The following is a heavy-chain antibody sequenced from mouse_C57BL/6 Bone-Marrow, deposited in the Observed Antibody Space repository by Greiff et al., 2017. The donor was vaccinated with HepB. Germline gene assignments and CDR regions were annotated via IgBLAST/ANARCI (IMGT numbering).Heavy chain of an antibody. Sequence: VQLQESGAELARPGASVKRSCKASGYTFTSYGISWVKQRTGQGLEWIGEIYPRSGNTYYNEKFKGKATLTADKSSSTAYMELRSLTSEDSAVYFCARSWTVSPFAYWGQGTLVTVSA. CDR1: GYTFTSYG. CDR2: IYPRSGNT. V-gene: IGHV1-81*01. CDR3: ARSWTVSPFAY. J-gene: IGHJ3*01.